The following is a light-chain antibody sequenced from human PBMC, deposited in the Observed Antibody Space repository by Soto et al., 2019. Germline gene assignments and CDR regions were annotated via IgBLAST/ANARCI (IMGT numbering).Light chain of an antibody. J-gene: IGKJ2*01. V-gene: IGKV1-39*01. CDR3: QQSDITPYT. CDR2: DAS. Sequence: DIQMTQSPSSLSASVGDRVTITCRASQTISTYLNWYQQKPGKAPRRLIYDASSLLSGVPSRFSGSGSGTDFTLTIASLQPEDFSTYYCQQSDITPYTFGQGTKVEI. CDR1: QTISTY.